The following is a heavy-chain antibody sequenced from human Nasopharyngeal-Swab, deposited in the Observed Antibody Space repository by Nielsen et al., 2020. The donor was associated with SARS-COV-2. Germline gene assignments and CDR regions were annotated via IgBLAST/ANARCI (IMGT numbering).Heavy chain of an antibody. D-gene: IGHD3-22*01. Sequence: ASVKVSCKASGYTFTSYGISWVRQAPGQGLEWMGWISAYNGNTNYAQKLQGRVTMTTDTSTSPAYMELRSLRSDDTAVYYCARDPPTYYYDSSGYYFTGSWFDPWGQGTLVTVSS. CDR1: GYTFTSYG. V-gene: IGHV1-18*01. CDR2: ISAYNGNT. CDR3: ARDPPTYYYDSSGYYFTGSWFDP. J-gene: IGHJ5*02.